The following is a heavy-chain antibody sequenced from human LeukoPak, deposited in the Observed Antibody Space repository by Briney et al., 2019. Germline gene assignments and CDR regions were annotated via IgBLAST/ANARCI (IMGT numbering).Heavy chain of an antibody. CDR3: AREGGAYDSSGYNIGDYFDY. J-gene: IGHJ4*02. D-gene: IGHD3-22*01. V-gene: IGHV4-59*01. CDR1: GGSISNYY. CDR2: IYYSGST. Sequence: SETLSLTCTVSGGSISNYYWGWIRQPPGKGLEWIGYIYYSGSTNYNPSLRSRVTISVDTSKNQFSLKLSSVTAADTAVYYCAREGGAYDSSGYNIGDYFDYWGQGTLVTVSS.